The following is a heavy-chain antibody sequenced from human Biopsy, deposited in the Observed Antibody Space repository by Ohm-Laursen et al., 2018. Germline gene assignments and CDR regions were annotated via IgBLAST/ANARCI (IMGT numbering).Heavy chain of an antibody. Sequence: SDTLSLTWAVYGGTYSGYYWSWIRQPPGKGLERIGEVHHDGRANYNPSLKSRVTILGDMSKKQFSLKLSGVTAADTAVYYCARFIVPSLHCSNGVCPIRWFDPWGQGTLVTVFS. CDR1: GGTYSGYY. CDR2: VHHDGRA. V-gene: IGHV4-34*01. CDR3: ARFIVPSLHCSNGVCPIRWFDP. D-gene: IGHD2-2*01. J-gene: IGHJ5*02.